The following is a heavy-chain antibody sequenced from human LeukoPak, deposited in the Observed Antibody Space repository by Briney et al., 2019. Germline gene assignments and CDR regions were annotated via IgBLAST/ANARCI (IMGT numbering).Heavy chain of an antibody. CDR3: ASSSSLGN. J-gene: IGHJ4*02. Sequence: GGSLRLSCAASGFTFSNKSTNWVRQAPGKGLEWVSYISPSSSTIYYADSVKGRFTISRDNAKNSLSLQMNSLRAEDTAVYYCASSSSLGNWGQGTLVTVSS. CDR2: ISPSSSTI. D-gene: IGHD6-6*01. V-gene: IGHV3-48*01. CDR1: GFTFSNKS.